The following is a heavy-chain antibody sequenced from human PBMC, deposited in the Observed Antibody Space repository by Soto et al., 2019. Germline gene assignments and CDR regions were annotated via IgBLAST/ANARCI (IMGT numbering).Heavy chain of an antibody. CDR2: MYNTGST. CDR1: GGSISSYY. D-gene: IGHD2-21*02. V-gene: IGHV4-59*01. CDR3: ARDLWGYCGADCYPLDV. J-gene: IGHJ6*02. Sequence: SETLSLTCAVSGGSISSYYWSWIRQPPGKGLEWIGYMYNTGSTIYNPSLKSRVTISVDTSKNQFSLKLNSVTAADTAVYYCARDLWGYCGADCYPLDVWGQGTTVTVS.